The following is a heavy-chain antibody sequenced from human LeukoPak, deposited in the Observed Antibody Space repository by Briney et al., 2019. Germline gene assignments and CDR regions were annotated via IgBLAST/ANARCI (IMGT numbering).Heavy chain of an antibody. CDR1: GNYW. CDR3: ARGRYYFDY. Sequence: GGSLRLSCAASGNYWMHWVRQAPGKGLVWVSHINSDGSWTSYADSVKGRFTISKDNAKNTVYLQMKSLRAEDTAIYYCARGRYYFDYWGQGTLVTVSS. V-gene: IGHV3-74*01. CDR2: INSDGSWT. J-gene: IGHJ4*02.